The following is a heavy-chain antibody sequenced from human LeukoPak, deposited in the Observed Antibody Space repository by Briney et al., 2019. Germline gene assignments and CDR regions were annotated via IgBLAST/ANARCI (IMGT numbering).Heavy chain of an antibody. D-gene: IGHD2-2*01. V-gene: IGHV3-23*01. Sequence: PGGSLRLSCAASGFTFRSYFMTWVRQAPGKGLEGVSDISDDVGSPYYADFVKGRFTVSRDNSKNTLFLQMHSLRGDDTAIYYCAKLGRYQKPLDDYWGQGTPVTVSS. CDR1: GFTFRSYF. CDR2: ISDDVGSP. J-gene: IGHJ4*02. CDR3: AKLGRYQKPLDDY.